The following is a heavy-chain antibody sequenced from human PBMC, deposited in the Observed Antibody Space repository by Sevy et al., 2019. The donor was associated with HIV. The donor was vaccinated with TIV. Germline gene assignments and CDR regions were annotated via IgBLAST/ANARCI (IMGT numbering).Heavy chain of an antibody. D-gene: IGHD1-26*01. V-gene: IGHV3-53*01. CDR2: IYHDGRT. J-gene: IGHJ6*02. CDR1: GLTVSSNY. CDR3: ARDFRFYSDYGLDV. Sequence: GGSLRLSCAASGLTVSSNYMTWVRQTPGKGLEWVSIIYHDGRTNYADSVKGRFTISRDNSLNTVYLQMNSLRAEDSGVYYCARDFRFYSDYGLDVWGQGTTVTVSS.